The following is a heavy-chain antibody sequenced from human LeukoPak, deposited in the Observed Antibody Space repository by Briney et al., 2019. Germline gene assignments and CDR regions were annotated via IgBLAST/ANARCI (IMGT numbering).Heavy chain of an antibody. CDR2: ISAYNGNT. Sequence: ASVKVSCKASGYTFTSYGISWVRQAPGQGLEWMGWISAYNGNTNYAQKLQGRATMTTDTSTSTAYMELRSLRSDDTAVYYCARSVGGSGSYWFDPWGQGTLVTVSS. V-gene: IGHV1-18*01. CDR1: GYTFTSYG. J-gene: IGHJ5*02. CDR3: ARSVGGSGSYWFDP. D-gene: IGHD3-10*01.